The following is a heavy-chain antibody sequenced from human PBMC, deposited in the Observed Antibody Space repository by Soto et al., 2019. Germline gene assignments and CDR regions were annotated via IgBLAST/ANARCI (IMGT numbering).Heavy chain of an antibody. CDR3: AIRGRGVSRPPYFDN. Sequence: QLVQSGSEVKKPGSSVKVSCQASGGTFSGYVVTWVRQAPGQGLEWMGEFVPLFGTTNYAQRFSGRITITAEESTSTAYMVLRTLRSEDTAVYYCAIRGRGVSRPPYFDNWGQGTLVTFSS. J-gene: IGHJ4*02. CDR1: GGTFSGYV. D-gene: IGHD3-16*01. CDR2: FVPLFGTT. V-gene: IGHV1-69*01.